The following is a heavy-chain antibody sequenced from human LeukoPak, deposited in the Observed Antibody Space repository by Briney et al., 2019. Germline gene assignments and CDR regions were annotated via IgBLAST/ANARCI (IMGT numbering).Heavy chain of an antibody. D-gene: IGHD2-2*02. CDR3: AVLYFSASYYFDY. V-gene: IGHV1-2*02. CDR2: INPNSGGT. Sequence: ASVKVSCKASGYTFTGYYMHWVRQAPGQGLEWMGWINPNSGGTNYAQKFQGRVTMTRDTSISTAYMELSRLRSDDTAVYYCAVLYFSASYYFDYWGQGTLVTVSS. J-gene: IGHJ4*02. CDR1: GYTFTGYY.